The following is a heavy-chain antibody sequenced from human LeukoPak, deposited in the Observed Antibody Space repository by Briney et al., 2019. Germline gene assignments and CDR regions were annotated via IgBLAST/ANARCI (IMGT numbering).Heavy chain of an antibody. Sequence: ASVKVSCKPSGYPFTNFYIHWVRQAPGQGLEWMGWVNPKSGDTKYAQKFQDRISMARDTSISTACMEVNRLTSDDSAVYYCARDGVLVGSTVLNYWGQGTLVTVAS. CDR3: ARDGVLVGSTVLNY. CDR1: GYPFTNFY. J-gene: IGHJ4*01. D-gene: IGHD1-26*01. V-gene: IGHV1-2*02. CDR2: VNPKSGDT.